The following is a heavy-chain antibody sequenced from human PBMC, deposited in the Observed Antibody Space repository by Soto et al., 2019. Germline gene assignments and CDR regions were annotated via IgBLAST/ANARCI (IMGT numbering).Heavy chain of an antibody. D-gene: IGHD6-19*01. J-gene: IGHJ4*02. CDR3: ARVRPIEIAVYGTSGHCDY. Sequence: QVQLQESGPGLVQPSQTLSLTCTVSGGSISSGGYYRSWIRQHPGKGLEWIGYIYYRGSTYYNPSRKSRVTISVDTSKIQISLKLRSVTAADTGVYYGARVRPIEIAVYGTSGHCDYWGQGTMITVSS. CDR2: IYYRGST. V-gene: IGHV4-31*03. CDR1: GGSISSGGYY.